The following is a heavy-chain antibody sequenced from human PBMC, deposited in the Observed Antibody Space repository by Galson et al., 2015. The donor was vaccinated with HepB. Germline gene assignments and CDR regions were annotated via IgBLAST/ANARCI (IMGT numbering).Heavy chain of an antibody. CDR2: ISRSGDTI. V-gene: IGHV3-48*02. CDR3: ARDDYYDNTDYTDAFDF. CDR1: GFTFSSFN. J-gene: IGHJ3*01. D-gene: IGHD3-22*01. Sequence: SLRLSCAASGFTFSSFNMNWVRQAPGKGLEWVSYISRSGDTIYYADSVKGRFTISRDNAKSSLYLQMNSLRDEDTAVYYCARDDYYDNTDYTDAFDFWGQGTMVTVSS.